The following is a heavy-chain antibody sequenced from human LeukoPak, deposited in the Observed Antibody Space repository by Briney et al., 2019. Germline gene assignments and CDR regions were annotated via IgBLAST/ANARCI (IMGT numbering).Heavy chain of an antibody. V-gene: IGHV4-34*01. J-gene: IGHJ4*02. CDR3: ARRGGKEDYFDY. CDR2: INHSGST. D-gene: IGHD4-23*01. Sequence: SETLSLTCAVYGGSFSGYYWSWIRQPPGKGLEWIGEINHSGSTNYNPSLKSRVTISVDTSKNQFSLKLSSVTAADTAVYYCARRGGKEDYFDYWGQGTLVTVSS. CDR1: GGSFSGYY.